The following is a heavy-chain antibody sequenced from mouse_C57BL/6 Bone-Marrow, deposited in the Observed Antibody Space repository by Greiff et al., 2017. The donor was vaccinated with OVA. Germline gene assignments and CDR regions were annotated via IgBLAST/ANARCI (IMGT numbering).Heavy chain of an antibody. D-gene: IGHD4-1*01. J-gene: IGHJ2*01. CDR2: ISDGGSYT. CDR3: AREAGNY. Sequence: EVQRVESGGGLVKPGGSLKLSCAASGFTFSSYAMSWVRQTPEKRLEWVATISDGGSYTYYPDNVKGRFTISRDNAKNNLYLQMSHLKSEDTAMYYCAREAGNYWGQGTTLTGSS. V-gene: IGHV5-4*01. CDR1: GFTFSSYA.